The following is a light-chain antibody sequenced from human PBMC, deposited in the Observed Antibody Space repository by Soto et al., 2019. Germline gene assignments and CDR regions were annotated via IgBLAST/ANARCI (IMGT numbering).Light chain of an antibody. CDR1: SSDVGGYNY. V-gene: IGLV2-14*01. J-gene: IGLJ1*01. Sequence: QSALAQPASVSGSPGQSITISCTGTSSDVGGYNYVSWYQQHPGKAPKLFIFAVSNRPSGVSNRFSGSKSGNTASLTISGLQAEDEADYYCSSYTGSTTLGFGTGTKVTVL. CDR2: AVS. CDR3: SSYTGSTTLG.